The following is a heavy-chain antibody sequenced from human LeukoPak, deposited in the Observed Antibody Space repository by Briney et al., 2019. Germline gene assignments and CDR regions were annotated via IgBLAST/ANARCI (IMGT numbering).Heavy chain of an antibody. D-gene: IGHD3-22*01. CDR1: DDSITMYY. CDR2: VDHTGST. V-gene: IGHV4-59*01. CDR3: ARATDSSGYYLNWFDP. Sequence: PSETLSLTCTVSDDSITMYYWTWIRQPPGKGLEWIGYVDHTGSTKFNPSLKSRVTISVDTSKNQFSLKLSSATAADTAVYYCARATDSSGYYLNWFDPWGQGTLVTVSS. J-gene: IGHJ5*02.